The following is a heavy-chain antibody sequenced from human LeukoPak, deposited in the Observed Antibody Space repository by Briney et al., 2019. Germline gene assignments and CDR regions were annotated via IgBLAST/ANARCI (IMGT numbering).Heavy chain of an antibody. CDR2: ISSSSSYI. CDR1: GFTFSSYS. J-gene: IGHJ4*02. V-gene: IGHV3-21*01. D-gene: IGHD2-2*01. CDR3: ARDQNVVVPAAMVTIFDY. Sequence: GGSLRLSCAASGFTFSSYSMNWVRQAPGQGLELLSSISSSSSYIYYADSVKGRFTISRDNAKNSLYLQMNSLRAEDTAVYYCARDQNVVVPAAMVTIFDYWGQGTLVTVSS.